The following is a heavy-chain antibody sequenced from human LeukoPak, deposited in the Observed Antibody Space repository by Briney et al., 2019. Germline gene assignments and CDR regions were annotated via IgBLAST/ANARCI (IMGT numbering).Heavy chain of an antibody. V-gene: IGHV4-39*07. Sequence: GSLRLSCAASGFTFSSYSMNWVRQAPGKGLEWIGSIYYSGSTYYNPSLKSRVTISVDTSKNQFSLKLSSVTAADTAVYYCARVYCSSTSCYVGGDYYGMDVWGQGTTVTVSS. CDR3: ARVYCSSTSCYVGGDYYGMDV. CDR2: IYYSGST. J-gene: IGHJ6*02. D-gene: IGHD2-2*01. CDR1: GFTFSSYS.